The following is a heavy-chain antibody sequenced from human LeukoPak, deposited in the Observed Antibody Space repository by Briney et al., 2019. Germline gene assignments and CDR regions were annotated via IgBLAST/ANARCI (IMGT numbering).Heavy chain of an antibody. J-gene: IGHJ6*03. Sequence: PSETLSLTCTVSGGSISSYYWSWIRQPPGKGLEWIGYIYYSGSTNYNPSLKSRVTISVDTSKNQFSLKLSSVTAADTAVYYCARAGYSSGWYISYMDVWGKGTTVTVSS. CDR2: IYYSGST. D-gene: IGHD6-19*01. V-gene: IGHV4-59*01. CDR3: ARAGYSSGWYISYMDV. CDR1: GGSISSYY.